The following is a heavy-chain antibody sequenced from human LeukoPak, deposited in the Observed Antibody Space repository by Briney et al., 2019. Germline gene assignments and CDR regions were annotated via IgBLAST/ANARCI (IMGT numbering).Heavy chain of an antibody. CDR2: ISTSASSI. CDR1: GFTFSDYY. Sequence: PGGSLRLSCGASGFTFSDYYMSWIRQTPGKGLEWLAYISTSASSIDYADSVKGRFTISRDNSKNTLYLQMNSLRAEDTAVYYCAKDLQETAAFDIWGQGTMVTVSS. D-gene: IGHD2-21*02. J-gene: IGHJ3*02. CDR3: AKDLQETAAFDI. V-gene: IGHV3-11*01.